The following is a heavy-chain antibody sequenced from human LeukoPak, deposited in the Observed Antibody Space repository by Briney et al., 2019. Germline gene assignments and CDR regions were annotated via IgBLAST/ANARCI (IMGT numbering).Heavy chain of an antibody. D-gene: IGHD6-19*01. V-gene: IGHV3-30-3*01. J-gene: IGHJ4*02. CDR2: ISYDGSNK. CDR1: GFTFSSYA. CDR3: ATGDGWCFID. Sequence: GRSLRLSCAASGFTFSSYAMHWVRQAPGKGLEWVAVISYDGSNKYYADSVKGRFTISRDNAKNSLYLQMNSLRVEDTAVYYCATGDGWCFIDWGQGTLVTVSS.